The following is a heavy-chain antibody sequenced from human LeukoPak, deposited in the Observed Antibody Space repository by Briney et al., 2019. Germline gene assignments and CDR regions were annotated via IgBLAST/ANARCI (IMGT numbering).Heavy chain of an antibody. D-gene: IGHD2-21*02. J-gene: IGHJ4*02. Sequence: ASVKVSCKASGYTFTSYYMHWVQQAPGQGLEWMGIINPSGGSTGYAQKFQDRVTMTRDTSTSTVYMELSSLRSEDTAVYYCARDLSVVVTAEIDYWGQGTLVTVSS. V-gene: IGHV1-46*01. CDR1: GYTFTSYY. CDR2: INPSGGST. CDR3: ARDLSVVVTAEIDY.